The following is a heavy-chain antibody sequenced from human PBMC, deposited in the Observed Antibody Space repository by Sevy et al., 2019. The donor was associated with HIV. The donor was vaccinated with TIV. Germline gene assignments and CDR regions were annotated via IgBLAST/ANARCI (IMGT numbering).Heavy chain of an antibody. J-gene: IGHJ4*02. V-gene: IGHV3-15*01. CDR2: IKRKTDGGTP. Sequence: GGSLRLSCAASGFTFSNAWMSWVRQAPGKGLEWVGRIKRKTDGGTPVYAAPVKDRFTISRDDSKNTLSLRMNSLRTEDTAVYYCTTEMAASEFSYYFDSWGQGTLVTVSS. CDR3: TTEMAASEFSYYFDS. D-gene: IGHD6-13*01. CDR1: GFTFSNAW.